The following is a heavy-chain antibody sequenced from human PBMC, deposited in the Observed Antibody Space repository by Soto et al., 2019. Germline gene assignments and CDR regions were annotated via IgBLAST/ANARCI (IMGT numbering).Heavy chain of an antibody. V-gene: IGHV3-48*03. J-gene: IGHJ3*02. CDR3: ARDSSYGSSWYSPNAFDI. CDR2: ISSSGSTI. CDR1: GFTFSSYE. Sequence: AGGSLRLSCAASGFTFSSYEMNWVRQAPGKGLEWVSYISSSGSTIYYADSVKGRFTISRDNAKNSLYLQMNSLRAEDTAVYYCARDSSYGSSWYSPNAFDIWGQGTMVTVSS. D-gene: IGHD6-13*01.